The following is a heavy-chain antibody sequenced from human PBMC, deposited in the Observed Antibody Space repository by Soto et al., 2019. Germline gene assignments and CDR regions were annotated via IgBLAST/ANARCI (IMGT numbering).Heavy chain of an antibody. Sequence: SETLSLTCTVSGGSVSSGDYFWSWLRQSPGKRLEWIAYIYYSGSTNYNPSLKSRATISVDTSKSQVSLTLTSMTAADAALYYCARSPNYYYYGFDVWGHGTAVTVSS. CDR1: GGSVSSGDYF. CDR3: ARSPNYYYYGFDV. CDR2: IYYSGST. J-gene: IGHJ6*02. D-gene: IGHD3-10*01. V-gene: IGHV4-61*08.